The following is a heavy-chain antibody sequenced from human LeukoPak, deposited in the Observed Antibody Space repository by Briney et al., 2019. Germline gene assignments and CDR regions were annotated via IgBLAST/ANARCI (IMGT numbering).Heavy chain of an antibody. CDR1: GYSISSGYY. Sequence: KSSETLSLTCTVSGYSISSGYYWGWIRQPPGKGLEWIGSIYHSGSTYYNPSLKSRVTISVDTSKNQFSLKLSSVTAADTAVYYCARGLWFGEPYDAFDIWGQGTMVTVSS. J-gene: IGHJ3*02. D-gene: IGHD3-10*01. CDR2: IYHSGST. CDR3: ARGLWFGEPYDAFDI. V-gene: IGHV4-38-2*02.